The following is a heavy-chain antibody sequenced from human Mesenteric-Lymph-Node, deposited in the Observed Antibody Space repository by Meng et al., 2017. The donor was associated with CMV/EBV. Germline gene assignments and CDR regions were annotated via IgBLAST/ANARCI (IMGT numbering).Heavy chain of an antibody. D-gene: IGHD5-24*01. CDR2: ISYDGNTK. J-gene: IGHJ4*02. CDR3: ASLDGTPGG. CDR1: GFTFSSYY. V-gene: IGHV3-30*03. Sequence: GESLKISCAASGFTFSSYYMSWVRQAPGKGLEWVAVISYDGNTKYYADSVKGRFTISRDNSKSTLSLQMNSLRVEDTAVYYCASLDGTPGGWGQGTLVTVSS.